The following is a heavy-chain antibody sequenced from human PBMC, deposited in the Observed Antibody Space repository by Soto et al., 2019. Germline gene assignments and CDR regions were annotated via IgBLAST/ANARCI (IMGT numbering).Heavy chain of an antibody. Sequence: QVQLLQSGTEVKKPGASVKVSCKTSGYTFTSYYMHWVRQAPGQGLEWMGRINPSGGTTSYAQKFHGRVTMTRDTSTSTVYMELTSLRSEDTAVYYCARGGSVVVVTDGFDYWGQGILVTVSS. CDR1: GYTFTSYY. V-gene: IGHV1-46*01. CDR2: INPSGGTT. CDR3: ARGGSVVVVTDGFDY. D-gene: IGHD2-21*02. J-gene: IGHJ4*02.